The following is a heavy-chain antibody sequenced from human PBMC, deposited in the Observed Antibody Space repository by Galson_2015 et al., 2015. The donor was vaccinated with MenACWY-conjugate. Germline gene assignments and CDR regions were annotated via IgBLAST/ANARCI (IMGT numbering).Heavy chain of an antibody. CDR1: GYRFTNSW. V-gene: IGHV5-51*01. CDR2: IYPSDSDT. Sequence: QSGAEVKKPGESLKISCKASGYRFTNSWIAWVRQMPGKGLEWMGIIYPSDSDTRYSPSFQGLVTISADKSIDTAYLQWSSLKASDTAMYYCARQGSSSSWFDPWGQGTLVTVSS. J-gene: IGHJ5*02. CDR3: ARQGSSSSWFDP. D-gene: IGHD6-6*01.